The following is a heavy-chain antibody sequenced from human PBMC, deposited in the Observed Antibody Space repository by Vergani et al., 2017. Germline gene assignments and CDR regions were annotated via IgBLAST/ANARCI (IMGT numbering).Heavy chain of an antibody. CDR3: AREQGYCSSTSCHDFDY. D-gene: IGHD2-2*01. CDR1: GGTFSSYA. CDR2: IIPIFGTA. Sequence: QVQLVQSGAEVKKPGSSVKVSCKASGGTFSSYAISWVRQAPGQGLEWMGGIIPIFGTANYAQKFQGRVTITADKSTSTAYMELSSLRSEDTAGYYCAREQGYCSSTSCHDFDYWGQGTLVTVSS. V-gene: IGHV1-69*06. J-gene: IGHJ4*02.